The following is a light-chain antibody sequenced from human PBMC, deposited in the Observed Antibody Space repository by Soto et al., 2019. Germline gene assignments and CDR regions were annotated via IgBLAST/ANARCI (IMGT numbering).Light chain of an antibody. V-gene: IGLV2-14*01. Sequence: QSVLTQPASVSGSPGQSITISCTGTSSYVGGYNYVSWYQQHPGKAPKLMIYDVSNRPSGVSNRFSGSKSGNTASLTISGLQAEDEADYYCSSYTSSSTLVFGTGTKVTV. CDR2: DVS. CDR3: SSYTSSSTLV. CDR1: SSYVGGYNY. J-gene: IGLJ1*01.